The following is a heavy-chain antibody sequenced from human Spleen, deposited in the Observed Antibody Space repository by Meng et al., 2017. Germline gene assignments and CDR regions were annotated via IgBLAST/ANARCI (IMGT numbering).Heavy chain of an antibody. CDR2: ISHSGST. CDR3: ARGGSTVTNWFDP. CDR1: GGSFSGYY. V-gene: IGHV4-34*01. D-gene: IGHD4-17*01. J-gene: IGHJ5*02. Sequence: VHRQLWGAGLFKPPGTLSLTCAVYGGSFSGYYWSWIRQPPGRGLEWIGGISHSGSTNYNPSLESRATISVDTSQNNLSLKLSSVTAADSAVYYCARGGSTVTNWFDPWGQGTLVTVSS.